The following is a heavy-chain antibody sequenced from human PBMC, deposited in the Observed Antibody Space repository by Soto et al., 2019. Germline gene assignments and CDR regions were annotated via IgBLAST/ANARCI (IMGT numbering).Heavy chain of an antibody. V-gene: IGHV4-39*01. Sequence: PSETLSLTCNVSGASISSYNYWGWFRQPPGKGLEWIGSIIYSGGIIDNPSLKSRLTTFVDTSKNQFSLKLSSVTAADTAVYYCARHRMATTYYYYGMDVWGQGTTVTVSS. CDR1: GASISSYNY. CDR3: ARHRMATTYYYYGMDV. CDR2: IIYSGGI. D-gene: IGHD5-12*01. J-gene: IGHJ6*02.